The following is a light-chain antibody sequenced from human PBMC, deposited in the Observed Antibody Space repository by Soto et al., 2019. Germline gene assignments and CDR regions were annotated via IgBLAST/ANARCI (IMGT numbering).Light chain of an antibody. CDR3: QQSNTYPYT. CDR1: QTMTSY. V-gene: IGKV1-39*01. J-gene: IGKJ2*01. CDR2: AAS. Sequence: DIQMTQSPSSLSASXXDRVXITCPESQTMTSYLNWYQQKPGKAPKXXIYAASSLQSGVPSRFSGSGSGTDFTLTISSLQPEDFATYYCQQSNTYPYTFGQGTKVDIK.